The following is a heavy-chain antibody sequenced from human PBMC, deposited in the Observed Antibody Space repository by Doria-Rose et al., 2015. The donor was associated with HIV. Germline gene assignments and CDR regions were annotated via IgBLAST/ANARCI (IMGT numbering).Heavy chain of an antibody. CDR3: ARIKSSRWYHKYYFDF. V-gene: IGHV2-26*01. Sequence: QITLKESGPLLVKPTETLTLTCTVSGVSLSSPGMGVSWIRHPPGKALEWLANIFSNDERAYKTSLKSRLTISRGTSKSQVVLTMTDMDPVDTATYYCARIKSSRWYHKYYFDFWGQGTLVIVSA. CDR2: IFSNDER. D-gene: IGHD6-13*01. J-gene: IGHJ4*02. CDR1: GVSLSSPGMG.